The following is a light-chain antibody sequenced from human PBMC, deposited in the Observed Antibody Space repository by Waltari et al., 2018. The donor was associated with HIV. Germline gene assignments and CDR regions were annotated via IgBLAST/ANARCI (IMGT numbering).Light chain of an antibody. Sequence: QSVLTQPPSASGAPGQRVTISCSGSSATIGNTVYWYQQLPGTAPKVLIYRDNQRPSGVPDRFSGSRSGTSAFLDVSGLRSEDEANYICAAWDDILSGWVFGGGTKLTVL. J-gene: IGLJ3*02. V-gene: IGLV1-47*01. CDR2: RDN. CDR1: SATIGNT. CDR3: AAWDDILSGWV.